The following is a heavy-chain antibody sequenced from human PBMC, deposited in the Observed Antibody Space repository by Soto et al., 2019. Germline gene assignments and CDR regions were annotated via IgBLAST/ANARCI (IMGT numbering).Heavy chain of an antibody. J-gene: IGHJ4*02. CDR3: ARELPKGRYNWNYSYY. Sequence: QVQLQQWGAGLLKPSETLSLTCAVYGGSFSGYYWSWIRQPPGKGLEWMGEINHSGSTNYNPSLKSRVTMSVDTSKNQFSLKLSSVTAADTAVYYCARELPKGRYNWNYSYYWGQGTLVTVSS. CDR1: GGSFSGYY. D-gene: IGHD1-7*01. V-gene: IGHV4-34*01. CDR2: INHSGST.